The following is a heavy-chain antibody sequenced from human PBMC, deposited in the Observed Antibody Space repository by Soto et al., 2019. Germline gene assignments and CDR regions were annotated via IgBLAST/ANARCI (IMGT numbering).Heavy chain of an antibody. D-gene: IGHD6-19*01. J-gene: IGHJ4*02. Sequence: PGGSLRLSCAASGFTFSSYAMSWVRQAPGKGLEWVSAISGSGGSTYYADSVKGRFTISRDNSKNTLYLQMNSLIAEDTAVYYCAITLYSSGWYLDYWGQGTLVTVSS. CDR1: GFTFSSYA. CDR2: ISGSGGST. V-gene: IGHV3-23*01. CDR3: AITLYSSGWYLDY.